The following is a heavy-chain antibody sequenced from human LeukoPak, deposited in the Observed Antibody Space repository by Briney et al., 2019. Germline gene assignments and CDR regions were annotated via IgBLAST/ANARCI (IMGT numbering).Heavy chain of an antibody. Sequence: GGSLRLSCAASGFTFSNYWMHWVRQVPGKGLVWVSHINSDGRIINYADSVKGRFTISRENAKNSLYLQMNSLRAGDTAVYYCARGGDRDYWGQGTLVTVSS. J-gene: IGHJ4*02. V-gene: IGHV3-74*01. CDR1: GFTFSNYW. CDR2: INSDGRII. CDR3: ARGGDRDY.